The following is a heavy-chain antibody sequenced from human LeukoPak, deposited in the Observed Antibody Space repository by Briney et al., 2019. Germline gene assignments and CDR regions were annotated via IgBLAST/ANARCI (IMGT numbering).Heavy chain of an antibody. D-gene: IGHD3-22*01. J-gene: IGHJ4*02. Sequence: SETLSLTCTVSGGSISSYYWSWIRQPPGKGLEWLGYIYYSGSTNYNPSLKSRVTISVDTSKNQFSLKLSSVTAADTAVYYCARLYYYDSSSLALWGQGTLVTVSS. CDR3: ARLYYYDSSSLAL. V-gene: IGHV4-59*12. CDR1: GGSISSYY. CDR2: IYYSGST.